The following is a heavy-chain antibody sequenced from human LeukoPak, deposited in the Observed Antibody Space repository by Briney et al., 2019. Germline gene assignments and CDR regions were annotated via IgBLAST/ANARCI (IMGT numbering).Heavy chain of an antibody. V-gene: IGHV1-2*02. D-gene: IGHD3-10*01. J-gene: IGHJ4*02. CDR1: VYTFTGYY. Sequence: ASVKVSCKASVYTFTGYYMHWVRQAPGQGLEWMGLINPNSGDTNYAQKFQGRVTMTRDTSISTAYMELSSLRSDDTAVYYCARDPFGDDHDFDHWGRGTLLTVSS. CDR2: INPNSGDT. CDR3: ARDPFGDDHDFDH.